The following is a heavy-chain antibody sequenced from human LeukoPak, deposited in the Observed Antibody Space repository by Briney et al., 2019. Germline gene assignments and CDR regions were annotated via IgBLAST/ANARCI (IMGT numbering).Heavy chain of an antibody. CDR2: MSYDGSNE. CDR3: AKGGLQQLARIYFDY. D-gene: IGHD6-13*01. Sequence: GGSLRLSCAASGFTFSSYGMHWVRQAPGKGLEWVAVMSYDGSNEFYADSVKGRFTSSRDNSKNTLYLQMNSLRAEDTAVYYCAKGGLQQLARIYFDYGGQGTLVTVSS. J-gene: IGHJ4*02. CDR1: GFTFSSYG. V-gene: IGHV3-30*18.